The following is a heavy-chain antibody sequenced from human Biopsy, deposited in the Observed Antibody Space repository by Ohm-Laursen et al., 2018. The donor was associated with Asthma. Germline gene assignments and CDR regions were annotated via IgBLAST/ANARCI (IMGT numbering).Heavy chain of an antibody. J-gene: IGHJ6*02. CDR3: ARRITIFGVVQKDHGMDA. D-gene: IGHD3-3*01. Sequence: TLSLTCTVSGGSMTPTSHYWDWIRQAPGKGLEWIGYISYGGKTSYNPSLKNRFTISRDTSKNQFSLRLTSVTAADTAVYFCARRITIFGVVQKDHGMDAWGQGTTVIVPS. CDR1: GGSMTPTSHY. CDR2: ISYGGKT. V-gene: IGHV4-39*01.